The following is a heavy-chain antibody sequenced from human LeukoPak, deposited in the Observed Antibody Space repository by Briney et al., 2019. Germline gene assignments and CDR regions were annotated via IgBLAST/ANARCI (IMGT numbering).Heavy chain of an antibody. CDR2: IYHSGST. J-gene: IGHJ5*02. CDR1: GYSISSGYY. CDR3: ARAGNPGGNLASYGDYSDRGSWFDP. Sequence: PSETLPLTCTVSGYSISSGYYWGWIRQPPGKGLEWIGSIYHSGSTYYNPSLKSRVTISVDTSKNQFSLKLSSVTAADTAVYYCARAGNPGGNLASYGDYSDRGSWFDPWGQGTLVTVSS. D-gene: IGHD4-17*01. V-gene: IGHV4-38-2*02.